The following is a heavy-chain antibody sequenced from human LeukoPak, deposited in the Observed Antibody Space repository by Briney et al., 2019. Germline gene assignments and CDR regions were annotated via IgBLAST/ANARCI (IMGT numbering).Heavy chain of an antibody. CDR2: IIPILGIA. V-gene: IGHV1-69*04. Sequence: SVKVSCKASGYTFTSYGISWVRQAPGQGLEWMGRIIPILGIANYAQKFQGRVTITADKSTSTAYMELSSLRSEDTAVYYCARGNFYDSSGYSLDYWGQGALVTVSS. D-gene: IGHD3-22*01. CDR3: ARGNFYDSSGYSLDY. CDR1: GYTFTSYG. J-gene: IGHJ4*02.